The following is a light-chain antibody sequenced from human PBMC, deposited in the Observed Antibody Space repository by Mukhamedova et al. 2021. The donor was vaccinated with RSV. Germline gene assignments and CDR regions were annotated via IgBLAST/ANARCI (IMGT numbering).Light chain of an antibody. Sequence: WYQRRVHGKAPKVLIYKASSLDSGVPSRFSGSGSGTEFTLTISSLQPDDCATYYCQQFNSYPFTFGPVTKVYIK. V-gene: IGKV1-5*03. CDR2: KAS. J-gene: IGKJ3*01. CDR3: QQFNSYPFT.